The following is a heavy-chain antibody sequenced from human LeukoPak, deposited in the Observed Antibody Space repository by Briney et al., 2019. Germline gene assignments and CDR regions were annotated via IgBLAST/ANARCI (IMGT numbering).Heavy chain of an antibody. CDR3: ARRGMVGAFDI. CDR1: GGSISSSSYY. Sequence: SETLSLTCTVSGGSISSSSYYWGWIRQPPGKGLEWIGSIYYSGSTYYNPSLKSRVTISVDTSKNQFSLKLSSVTAADTAVYYCARRGMVGAFDIWGQGTMVTVSS. D-gene: IGHD3-10*01. CDR2: IYYSGST. J-gene: IGHJ3*02. V-gene: IGHV4-39*07.